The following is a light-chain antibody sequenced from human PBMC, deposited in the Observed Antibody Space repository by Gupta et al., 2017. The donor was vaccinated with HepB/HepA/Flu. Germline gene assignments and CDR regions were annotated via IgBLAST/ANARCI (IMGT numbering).Light chain of an antibody. Sequence: IVMTQAVATLSVSPGERATLSCRASQSVSSNLAWYQQNPGQAPRLLIYGASTRTTGIPARFSGSGSGTEFTLTISSLQSEDFVVYYCQQYNNRPPITFGQGTRLEIK. V-gene: IGKV3-15*01. CDR2: GAS. CDR3: QQYNNRPPIT. CDR1: QSVSSN. J-gene: IGKJ5*01.